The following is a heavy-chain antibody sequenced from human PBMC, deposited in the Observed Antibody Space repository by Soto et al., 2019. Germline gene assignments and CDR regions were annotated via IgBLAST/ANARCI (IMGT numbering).Heavy chain of an antibody. D-gene: IGHD3-10*01. CDR3: ARHYGSGRLPYNWFDP. CDR1: GYTFTSYG. V-gene: IGHV1-18*01. J-gene: IGHJ5*02. CDR2: ISAYNGNT. Sequence: ASVKVSCKASGYTFTSYGISWVRQAPGQGLEWMGWISAYNGNTNYAQKLQGRVTMTTDTSTSTAYMELRSLRSDDTAVYYCARHYGSGRLPYNWFDPWGQGTLVTVSS.